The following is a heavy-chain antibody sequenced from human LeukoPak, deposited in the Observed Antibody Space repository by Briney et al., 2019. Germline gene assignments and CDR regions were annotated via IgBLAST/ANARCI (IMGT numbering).Heavy chain of an antibody. CDR3: ATRSGGRATYYYYYMDV. CDR2: FDPEDGET. D-gene: IGHD2-15*01. Sequence: GASAKVSCKVSGYTLTELSMHWVRQAPGKGLEWMGGFDPEDGETIYAQKFQGRVTMTEDTSTNTAYMELSSLRSEDTAVYYCATRSGGRATYYYYYMDVWGKGTTVTVSS. CDR1: GYTLTELS. V-gene: IGHV1-24*01. J-gene: IGHJ6*03.